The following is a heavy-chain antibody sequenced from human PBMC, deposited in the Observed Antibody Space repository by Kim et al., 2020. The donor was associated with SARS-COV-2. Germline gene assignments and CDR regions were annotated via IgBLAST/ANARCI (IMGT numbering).Heavy chain of an antibody. Sequence: GGSLRLSCAASGFTFSSYGMHWVRQAPGKGLEWVAVISYDGSNKYYADSVKGRFTISRDNSKNTLYLKMNSLRAEDTAVYYCAKSEAAAGYYYYGMDVWGQGTTVTVSS. CDR3: AKSEAAAGYYYYGMDV. J-gene: IGHJ6*02. CDR1: GFTFSSYG. V-gene: IGHV3-30*18. D-gene: IGHD6-13*01. CDR2: ISYDGSNK.